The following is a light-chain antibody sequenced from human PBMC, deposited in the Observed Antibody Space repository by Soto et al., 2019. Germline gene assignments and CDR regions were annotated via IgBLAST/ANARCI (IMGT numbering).Light chain of an antibody. CDR1: QSISSY. Sequence: DIQMTQSPSSLSASVGDRVTITCRASQSISSYLNWYQQKPGKAPKLLIYAASSLQSGVPSRFSGSGPGTDFTLTISSLQPEDFATYYCQQSYSTPPTFRQGTRLEIK. J-gene: IGKJ5*01. V-gene: IGKV1-39*01. CDR3: QQSYSTPPT. CDR2: AAS.